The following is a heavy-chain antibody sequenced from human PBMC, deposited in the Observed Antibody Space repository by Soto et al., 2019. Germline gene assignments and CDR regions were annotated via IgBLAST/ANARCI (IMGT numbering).Heavy chain of an antibody. CDR1: GYIFTTYA. Sequence: QAQLVQSGAEEKKPGASVKVSCKASGYIFTTYAMHWVRQAPGQRLEWMGWINVGNGNTKYSQKLQGRVTITRDTXXXXVYMDLTSLRSEXTAXYYCARDEGILXXXNSCYYGFDPWGQGTLVTVSS. D-gene: IGHD2-15*01. CDR3: ARDEGILXXXNSCYYGFDP. V-gene: IGHV1-3*05. CDR2: INVGNGNT. J-gene: IGHJ5*02.